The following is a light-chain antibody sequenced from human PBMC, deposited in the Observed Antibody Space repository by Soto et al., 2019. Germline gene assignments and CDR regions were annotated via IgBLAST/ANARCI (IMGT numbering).Light chain of an antibody. J-gene: IGKJ1*01. CDR3: QQYNNWRT. CDR1: QSVDSN. Sequence: EIVMTQSPATLSVSPWERATLSCRASQSVDSNLAWYQQKPGQPPRLLIYDASTRATGIPARISGSGSGTEFTLTISSLQSEDFAVYYCQQYNNWRTFGHGTKVDIK. V-gene: IGKV3-15*01. CDR2: DAS.